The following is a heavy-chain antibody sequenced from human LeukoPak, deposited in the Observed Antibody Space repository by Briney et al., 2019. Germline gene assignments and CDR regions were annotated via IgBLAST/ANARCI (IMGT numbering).Heavy chain of an antibody. V-gene: IGHV3-23*01. CDR3: AKVDLWFGLD. Sequence: GGSLRLSCAASGVSFSSYAMSWVRHGLGTGRGWVSAISGGGSSTYYADSVKGRFTISRDNSKNTLYLQMNSLRAEDTAVYYCAKVDLWFGLDWGQGTLVTASS. CDR1: GVSFSSYA. D-gene: IGHD3-10*01. J-gene: IGHJ4*02. CDR2: ISGGGSST.